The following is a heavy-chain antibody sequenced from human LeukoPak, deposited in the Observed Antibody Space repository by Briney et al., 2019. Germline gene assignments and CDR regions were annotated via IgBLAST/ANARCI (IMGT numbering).Heavy chain of an antibody. CDR2: ISSSSSHI. D-gene: IGHD3-22*01. J-gene: IGHJ4*02. V-gene: IGHV3-21*01. Sequence: GGSLRLSCAASGFTFSSYSMNWVRQAPGKGLEWVSSISSSSSHIYYADSVKGRFTISRDNAKNSLYLQMNSLRAEDTAVYYCARGGYYYDSSGYYYTLNYWGQGTLVTVSS. CDR1: GFTFSSYS. CDR3: ARGGYYYDSSGYYYTLNY.